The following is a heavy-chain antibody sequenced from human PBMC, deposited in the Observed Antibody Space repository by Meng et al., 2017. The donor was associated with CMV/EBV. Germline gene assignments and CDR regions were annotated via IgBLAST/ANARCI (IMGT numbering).Heavy chain of an antibody. Sequence: GESLKISCAASGFTFSSYWMHWVRQAPGKGLVWVSRINSDGSSTSYADSVEGRFTISRDNAKNTLYLQMNSLRAEDTAVYYCAREDYGYYGMDVWGQGTTVTVSS. CDR1: GFTFSSYW. J-gene: IGHJ6*02. V-gene: IGHV3-74*01. CDR2: INSDGSST. CDR3: AREDYGYYGMDV.